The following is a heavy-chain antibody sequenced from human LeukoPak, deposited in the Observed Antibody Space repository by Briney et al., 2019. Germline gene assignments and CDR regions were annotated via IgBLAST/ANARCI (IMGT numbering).Heavy chain of an antibody. D-gene: IGHD6-13*01. CDR3: ARRTAAGRGD. CDR2: IYYSGST. J-gene: IGHJ4*02. CDR1: GGSFSGYY. V-gene: IGHV4-34*01. Sequence: TASETLSLTCAVYGGSFSGYYWSWIRQPPGKGLEWIGSIYYSGSTYYNPSLKSRVTISVDTSKNQFSLKLSSVTAADTAVYYCARRTAAGRGDWGQGTLVAVSS.